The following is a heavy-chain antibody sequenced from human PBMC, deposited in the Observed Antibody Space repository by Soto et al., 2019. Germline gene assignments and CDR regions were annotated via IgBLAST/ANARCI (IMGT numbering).Heavy chain of an antibody. J-gene: IGHJ4*02. CDR1: GLTFRNDW. CDR3: AVHAYAVSAGAY. Sequence: EVQLVESGGGLVQPGGSLRLSCAGSGLTFRNDWLSWVRQAPGKGLEWVANINQDGSERYYVDSVRGRFTISRDNVENSLYLQLKNMSHEDTAVYYCAVHAYAVSAGAYWRQGTLLTVSS. V-gene: IGHV3-7*01. D-gene: IGHD3-10*01. CDR2: INQDGSER.